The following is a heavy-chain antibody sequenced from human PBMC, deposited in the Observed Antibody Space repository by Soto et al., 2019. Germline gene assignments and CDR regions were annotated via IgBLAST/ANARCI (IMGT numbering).Heavy chain of an antibody. CDR3: ATGYCSSTSCYKGEKDWFDP. J-gene: IGHJ5*02. CDR1: GYTLTELS. Sequence: ASVKVSFKVSGYTLTELSMHWVRQAPGKGLEWMGGFDPEDGETIYAQKFQGRVTMTEDTSTDTAYMELSSLRSEDTAVYYCATGYCSSTSCYKGEKDWFDPWGQGTLVTVSS. V-gene: IGHV1-24*01. CDR2: FDPEDGET. D-gene: IGHD2-2*02.